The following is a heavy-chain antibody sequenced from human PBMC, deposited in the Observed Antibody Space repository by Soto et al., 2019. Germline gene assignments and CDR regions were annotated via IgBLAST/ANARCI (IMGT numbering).Heavy chain of an antibody. J-gene: IGHJ4*02. CDR3: ARQFDYDTSGYYYAY. CDR2: ITPLFGTP. Sequence: QVQLVQSGTEVKKPGSSVKVSCKASGGTFNKYAIDWVRQAPGQGLEWMGGITPLFGTPNYAQRFQGRVTISADEVTSTAYMALRRLRSDDTGVYYCARQFDYDTSGYYYAYWGQGTLVTVSS. V-gene: IGHV1-69*01. CDR1: GGTFNKYA. D-gene: IGHD6-25*01.